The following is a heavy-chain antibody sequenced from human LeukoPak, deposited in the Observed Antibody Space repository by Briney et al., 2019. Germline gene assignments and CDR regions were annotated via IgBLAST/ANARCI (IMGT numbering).Heavy chain of an antibody. CDR1: GVTFXXYG. D-gene: IGHD2-8*01. CDR2: ISYDGSNK. CDR3: ARSNGEPDAFGI. V-gene: IGHV3-30*19. J-gene: IGHJ3*02. Sequence: AXGVTFXXYGIRWVRQAPGKXLEWVAVISYDGSNKYYADSVKGRFTISRDNSKNTLYLQMNSLRAEDTAVYYCARSNGEPDAFGIWGQGTMVTVSS.